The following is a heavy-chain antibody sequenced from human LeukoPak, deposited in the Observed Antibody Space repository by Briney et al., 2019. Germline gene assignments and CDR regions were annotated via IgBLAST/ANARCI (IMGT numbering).Heavy chain of an antibody. CDR3: ASEGQTGQGGFYHY. D-gene: IGHD1-1*01. Sequence: GASVKVSCKASGYTFTAYYMHWVRQAPGQGPEWMGWINPNSGGTDFAQKFRGRVTMTRDTSITTAYMGLSTLASDDTAVYYCASEGQTGQGGFYHYWGQGTLVTVSS. CDR2: INPNSGGT. CDR1: GYTFTAYY. J-gene: IGHJ4*02. V-gene: IGHV1-2*02.